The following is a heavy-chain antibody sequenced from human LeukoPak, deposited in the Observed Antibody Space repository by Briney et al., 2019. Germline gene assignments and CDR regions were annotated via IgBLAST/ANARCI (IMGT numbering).Heavy chain of an antibody. V-gene: IGHV1-46*01. J-gene: IGHJ3*01. D-gene: IGHD6-19*01. CDR3: ASGGGSGWELDY. Sequence: ASVKVSCKASGYTFTSYYMHWVRQAPGQGLEWMGIINPSGGSTSYAQKFQGRVTMTRDMSTSTVYMELSSLRSEDTAVYYCASGGGSGWELDYWGQGTMVTVSS. CDR1: GYTFTSYY. CDR2: INPSGGST.